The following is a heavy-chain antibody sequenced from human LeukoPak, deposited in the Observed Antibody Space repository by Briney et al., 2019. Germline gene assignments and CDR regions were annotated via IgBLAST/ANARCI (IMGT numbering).Heavy chain of an antibody. CDR3: AREGVAYYYDSSGYYGYAAFDI. Sequence: PGGSLRLSCAASGFTFSSYCMTWVRQAPGKGLEWVSSISSSSSYIYYADSVKGRFTISRDNAKNSLYLQMNSLRAEDTAVYYCAREGVAYYYDSSGYYGYAAFDIWGQGTMVTVSS. D-gene: IGHD3-22*01. J-gene: IGHJ3*02. CDR2: ISSSSSYI. V-gene: IGHV3-21*01. CDR1: GFTFSSYC.